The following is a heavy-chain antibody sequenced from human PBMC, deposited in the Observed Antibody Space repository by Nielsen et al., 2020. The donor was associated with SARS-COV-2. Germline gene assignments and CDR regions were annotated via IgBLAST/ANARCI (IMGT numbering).Heavy chain of an antibody. V-gene: IGHV3-21*01. Sequence: GGSLRLSCAASGFTFSSYSMNWVRQAPGKGLEWVSSISSSSSYIYYADSVKGRFTISRDNAKNSLYLQMNSLRAEDTAVYYCARYPWGSGSYWYFDLWGRGTLVTVSS. D-gene: IGHD3-16*01. CDR2: ISSSSSYI. CDR3: ARYPWGSGSYWYFDL. CDR1: GFTFSSYS. J-gene: IGHJ2*01.